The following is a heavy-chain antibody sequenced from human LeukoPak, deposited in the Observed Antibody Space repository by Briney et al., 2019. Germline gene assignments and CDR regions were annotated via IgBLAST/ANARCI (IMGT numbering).Heavy chain of an antibody. CDR2: IYPSDSDT. CDR3: ARPLQGIVGATGFDY. Sequence: PGESLKISCQGSEYSFATYRIAWLRQMPGKGLEWMGIIYPSDSDTRYSPSFQGQVTISADKSIKTAYLQWSSLKASDTAMYYCARPLQGIVGATGFDYWGQGTLVTVSS. J-gene: IGHJ4*02. V-gene: IGHV5-51*01. D-gene: IGHD1-26*01. CDR1: EYSFATYR.